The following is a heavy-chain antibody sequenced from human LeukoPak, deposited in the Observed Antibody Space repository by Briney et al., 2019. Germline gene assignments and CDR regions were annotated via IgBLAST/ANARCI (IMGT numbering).Heavy chain of an antibody. CDR1: GFTFSSYW. J-gene: IGHJ6*02. D-gene: IGHD6-19*01. Sequence: GGSLRLSCAASGFTFSSYWMNWVRQAPGKGLEWVAVIWYDGSNKYYADSVKGRFTISRDNSKNTLYLQMNSLRAEDTAVYYCARDKKAVAGTYYYGMDVWGQGTTVTVSS. CDR3: ARDKKAVAGTYYYGMDV. CDR2: IWYDGSNK. V-gene: IGHV3-33*08.